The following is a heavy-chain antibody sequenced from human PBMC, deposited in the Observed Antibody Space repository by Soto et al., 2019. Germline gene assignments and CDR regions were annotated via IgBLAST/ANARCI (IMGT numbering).Heavy chain of an antibody. CDR3: ARHSKWDIVAILDWNAFDI. D-gene: IGHD5-12*01. V-gene: IGHV5-51*01. Sequence: GESLKISCKVSGYSFTSYWIGWVRQMPGKGLEWMGIIYPGDSDTRYSPSFQGQVTISADKSISTAYLQWSSLKASDTAMYYCARHSKWDIVAILDWNAFDIWGQGTMVTVSS. CDR1: GYSFTSYW. J-gene: IGHJ3*02. CDR2: IYPGDSDT.